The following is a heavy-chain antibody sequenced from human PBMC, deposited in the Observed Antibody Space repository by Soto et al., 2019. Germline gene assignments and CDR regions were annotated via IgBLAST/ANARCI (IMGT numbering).Heavy chain of an antibody. Sequence: EVQLLESGGGLVQPGGSLRLSCAASGVTCSNHAMSWVRQTPQKGLEWDAAMIGDGRRTYNADSVKGRFTISRDNSKNTLYLQMNRLSAADTGLYYCGEEQPAPSFFPIDLWGQGALVTV. V-gene: IGHV3-23*01. D-gene: IGHD2-2*01. CDR2: MIGDGRRT. CDR3: GEEQPAPSFFPIDL. CDR1: GVTCSNHA. J-gene: IGHJ4*02.